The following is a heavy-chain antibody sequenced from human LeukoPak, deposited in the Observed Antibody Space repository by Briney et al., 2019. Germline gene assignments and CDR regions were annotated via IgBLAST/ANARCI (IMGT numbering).Heavy chain of an antibody. CDR1: RFTFRSYG. CDR2: ISYDGSNK. CDR3: AKDSGPTLGDLDY. V-gene: IGHV3-30*18. D-gene: IGHD3-16*01. Sequence: GGSLRLSCAASRFTFRSYGMHWVRQAPGKGLEWVAVISYDGSNKDYADSVKGRFTISRDNSKNTLFLQMNSLRAEDTAVYYCAKDSGPTLGDLDYWGQGTLVTVSS. J-gene: IGHJ4*02.